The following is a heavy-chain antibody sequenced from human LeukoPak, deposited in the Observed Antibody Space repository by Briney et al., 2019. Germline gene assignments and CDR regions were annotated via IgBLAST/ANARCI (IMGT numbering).Heavy chain of an antibody. V-gene: IGHV3-7*01. J-gene: IGHJ4*02. Sequence: PGGSLRLSCAASGFTFSSYWMSWVRQAPGKGLEWVANIKQDGSEKYYVDSVKGRFTISRDNAKNSLYLQMNSLRAEDTAVYYCARDSQSYYYGSGSLFDYWGQGTLVTVSS. D-gene: IGHD3-10*01. CDR1: GFTFSSYW. CDR2: IKQDGSEK. CDR3: ARDSQSYYYGSGSLFDY.